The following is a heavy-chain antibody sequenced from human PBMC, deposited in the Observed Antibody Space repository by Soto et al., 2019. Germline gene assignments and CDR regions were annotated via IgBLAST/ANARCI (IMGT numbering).Heavy chain of an antibody. J-gene: IGHJ6*02. CDR2: IYYSGST. Sequence: SETLCLTCAVSGGSISSSNWWSWVRQPPGKGLEWIGYIYYSGSTYYNPSLKSRVTISVDTSKNQFSLKLSSVTAADTAVYYCARSITMVRGVIIRDYYGMDVWGQGTTVT. V-gene: IGHV4-4*02. CDR3: ARSITMVRGVIIRDYYGMDV. D-gene: IGHD3-10*01. CDR1: GGSISSSNW.